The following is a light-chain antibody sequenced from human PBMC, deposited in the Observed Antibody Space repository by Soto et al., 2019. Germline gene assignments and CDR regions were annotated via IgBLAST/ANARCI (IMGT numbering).Light chain of an antibody. J-gene: IGLJ1*01. CDR3: SSYGGSNNLYV. Sequence: QSALTQPPSASGSPGQSVTISCTGTSSDVGGYNYVSWYQQYPGKAPKLMIYEVSKRPSGVPDRFSGSKSGNTASLTVSGLQAEYEADYYCSSYGGSNNLYVFGTGTKVTVL. V-gene: IGLV2-8*01. CDR1: SSDVGGYNY. CDR2: EVS.